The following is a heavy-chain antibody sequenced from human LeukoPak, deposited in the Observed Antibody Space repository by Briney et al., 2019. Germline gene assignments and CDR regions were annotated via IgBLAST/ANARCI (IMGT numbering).Heavy chain of an antibody. CDR3: ARDLEDSSPFGAFDM. CDR2: ISGSGGST. D-gene: IGHD3-22*01. V-gene: IGHV3-23*01. Sequence: PGGSLRLSCAASGFAFNNYVMTWVRQAPGKGLEWVSSISGSGGSTYYTDSVKGRFTISRDNSKNTLYLQMNSLRAEDTAVYYCARDLEDSSPFGAFDMWGQGTMVTVSS. J-gene: IGHJ3*02. CDR1: GFAFNNYV.